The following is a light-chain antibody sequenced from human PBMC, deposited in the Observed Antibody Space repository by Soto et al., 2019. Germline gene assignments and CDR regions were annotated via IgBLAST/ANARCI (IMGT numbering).Light chain of an antibody. J-gene: IGKJ5*01. V-gene: IGKV3-20*01. CDR3: QQYGQTETDT. Sequence: EIVLTQSPGTLSLSPGERATLSCRASQSVSSSYLAWYQQKPGQAPRLLIYGASSRATGIPDRFSGSGSGTDFTLTISRLEPEDFAVYYCQQYGQTETDTFGQGTRLEIK. CDR1: QSVSSSY. CDR2: GAS.